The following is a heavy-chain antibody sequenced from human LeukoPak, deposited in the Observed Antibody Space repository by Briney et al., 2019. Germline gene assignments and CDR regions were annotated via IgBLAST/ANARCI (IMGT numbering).Heavy chain of an antibody. CDR2: ISSSSSYI. J-gene: IGHJ5*02. CDR1: GFTFSSYS. D-gene: IGHD2-2*01. CDR3: ARGGYCSSTSCPPVGWFDP. V-gene: IGHV3-21*01. Sequence: GGSLRLSCAASGFTFSSYSMNWVRQAPGKGLEWVSSISSSSSYIYYADSVKGRFTISRDNAKNSLYLQMNSLRAEDTAVYYCARGGYCSSTSCPPVGWFDPWGQGTLVTVPS.